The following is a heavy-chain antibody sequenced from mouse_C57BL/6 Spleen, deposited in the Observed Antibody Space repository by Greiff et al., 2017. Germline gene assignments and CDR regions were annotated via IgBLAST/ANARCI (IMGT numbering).Heavy chain of an antibody. CDR1: GYSITSGYY. CDR3: ARGDYFDY. Sequence: EVQLQLSGPGLVKPSQSLSLTCSVTGYSITSGYYWNWIRQFPGNKLEWMGYISYDGSNNYNPSLKNRISITRDTSKNQFFLKLNSVTTEDTATYYCARGDYFDYWGQGTTLTVSS. J-gene: IGHJ2*01. V-gene: IGHV3-6*01. CDR2: ISYDGSN.